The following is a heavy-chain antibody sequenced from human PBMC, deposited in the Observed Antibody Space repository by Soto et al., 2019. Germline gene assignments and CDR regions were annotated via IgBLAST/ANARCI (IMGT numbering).Heavy chain of an antibody. Sequence: SVKVSCKASGGTFSSYAISWVRQAPGQGLEWMGGIIPIFGTANYAQKFQGRVTITADESTITAYMELSSLRSEDTAVYYCAITGSGYYSNAFDIWGQGTMVTVSS. J-gene: IGHJ3*02. CDR1: GGTFSSYA. CDR2: IIPIFGTA. D-gene: IGHD3-22*01. V-gene: IGHV1-69*13. CDR3: AITGSGYYSNAFDI.